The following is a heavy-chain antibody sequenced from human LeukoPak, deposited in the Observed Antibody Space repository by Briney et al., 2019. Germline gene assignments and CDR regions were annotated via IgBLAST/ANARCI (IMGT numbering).Heavy chain of an antibody. CDR2: IIPIFGTA. J-gene: IGHJ6*03. CDR3: ARDRYDFWSGYYYYYYMDV. D-gene: IGHD3-3*01. V-gene: IGHV1-69*06. CDR1: GGTFSSYA. Sequence: SVKVSCKASGGTFSSYAISWVRQAPGQGLEWMGRIIPIFGTANYAQKFQGRVTITADKSTSTAYMELSSLRSEDTAVYYCARDRYDFWSGYYYYYYMDVWGKGTTVTVSS.